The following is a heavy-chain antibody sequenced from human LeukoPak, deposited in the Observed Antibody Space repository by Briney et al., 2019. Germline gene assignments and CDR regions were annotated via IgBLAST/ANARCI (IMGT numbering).Heavy chain of an antibody. V-gene: IGHV3-30-3*01. J-gene: IGHJ4*02. Sequence: GGSLRLSCAASGFTFSSYAMHWVRQAPGKGLEWVAVISYDGSNKYYADSVKGRFTISRDNSKNTLYLQMNSLRAEDTAVYYCAKDQEPAYYDSSGYLDYWGQGTLVTVSS. D-gene: IGHD3-22*01. CDR2: ISYDGSNK. CDR3: AKDQEPAYYDSSGYLDY. CDR1: GFTFSSYA.